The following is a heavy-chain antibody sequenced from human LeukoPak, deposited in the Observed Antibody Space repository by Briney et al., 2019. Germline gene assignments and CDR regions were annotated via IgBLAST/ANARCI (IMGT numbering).Heavy chain of an antibody. CDR2: ISTYNDKT. D-gene: IGHD6-13*01. Sequence: ASVKVSCKASGYTFNDYGVSWVRQAPGQGLEWMGWISTYNDKTNYAQKFQGRGTLTTDTSTSTVYMELRSLTSDDTAVYYCARDRSWGTKQQLAYDAFDIWGQGTMVTVSS. J-gene: IGHJ3*02. CDR1: GYTFNDYG. V-gene: IGHV1-18*01. CDR3: ARDRSWGTKQQLAYDAFDI.